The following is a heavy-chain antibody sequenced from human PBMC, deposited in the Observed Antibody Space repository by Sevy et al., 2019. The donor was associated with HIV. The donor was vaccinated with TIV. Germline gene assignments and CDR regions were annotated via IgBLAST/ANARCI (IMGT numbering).Heavy chain of an antibody. CDR1: GFTFSTYD. J-gene: IGHJ3*02. CDR2: ISSSSSTI. CDR3: ATLKHRGSAFDI. V-gene: IGHV3-48*02. Sequence: GGSLRLSCAASGFTFSTYDMHWVRQAPGKGLEWVSYISSSSSTIYYADSVKGRFTISRDNAKNSLYLQMNSLRDEDTAVYYCATLKHRGSAFDIWGQGTMVTVSS. D-gene: IGHD3-10*01.